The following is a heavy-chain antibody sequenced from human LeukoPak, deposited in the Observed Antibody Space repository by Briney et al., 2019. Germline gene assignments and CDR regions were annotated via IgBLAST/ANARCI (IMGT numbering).Heavy chain of an antibody. Sequence: SETLSLTCTVSGGSISSSSYYWGWIRQPPGKGLEWIGSIYYSGSTYYNPSLKSRVTISVDTSKNQFSLTLSSVTAADTAVYYCARQLGYCSSTSCYSSLWFDPWGQGTLVTVSS. CDR3: ARQLGYCSSTSCYSSLWFDP. J-gene: IGHJ5*02. V-gene: IGHV4-39*01. CDR2: IYYSGST. D-gene: IGHD2-2*01. CDR1: GGSISSSSYY.